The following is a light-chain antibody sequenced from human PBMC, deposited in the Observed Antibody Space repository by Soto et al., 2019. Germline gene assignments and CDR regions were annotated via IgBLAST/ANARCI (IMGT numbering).Light chain of an antibody. Sequence: EIVLTQSPGTLSLSPGERATLSCRASQSISNSYLAWYQQKPGQAPRLVIHGISTRATGVPDRFSGGGSGTDFSLTISRLEPEDFAVYYCQQYDSSPYTLGQGTKLEIK. CDR1: QSISNSY. CDR2: GIS. CDR3: QQYDSSPYT. J-gene: IGKJ2*01. V-gene: IGKV3-20*01.